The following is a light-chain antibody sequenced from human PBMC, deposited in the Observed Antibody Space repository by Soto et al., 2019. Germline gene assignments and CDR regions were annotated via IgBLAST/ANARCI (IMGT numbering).Light chain of an antibody. CDR1: QSVSVNS. V-gene: IGKV3-20*01. CDR2: AAS. Sequence: EIVLTQSPGTLSLSPGERATLSCRASQSVSVNSLAWYQQKGGQAPRLLIYAASTRATGVPDRFSGSGSGTDFALTISILETEDVAVYYCQQYGGSPFTFGPGTKVDIK. CDR3: QQYGGSPFT. J-gene: IGKJ3*01.